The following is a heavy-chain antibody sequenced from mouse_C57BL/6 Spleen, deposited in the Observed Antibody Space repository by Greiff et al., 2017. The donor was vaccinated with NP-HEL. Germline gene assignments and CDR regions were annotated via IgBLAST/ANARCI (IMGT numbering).Heavy chain of an antibody. V-gene: IGHV5-17*01. CDR3: ARPDGYYAWFAY. Sequence: EVKLMESGGGLVKPGGSLKLSCAASGFTFSDYGMHWVRQAPEKGLEWVAYISSGSSTIYYADTVKGRFTISRDNAKNTLFLQMTSLRSADTAMYYCARPDGYYAWFAYWGQGTLVTVSA. CDR2: ISSGSSTI. D-gene: IGHD2-3*01. CDR1: GFTFSDYG. J-gene: IGHJ3*01.